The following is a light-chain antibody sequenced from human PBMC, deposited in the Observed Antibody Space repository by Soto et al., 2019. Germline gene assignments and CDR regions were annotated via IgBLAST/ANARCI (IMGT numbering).Light chain of an antibody. CDR2: GPS. V-gene: IGKV3-20*01. J-gene: IGKJ2*01. CDR1: QSVNRAY. CDR3: QRYGNSPPYP. Sequence: EVVLTQSPGTLSLSPGERATLSCRASQSVNRAYLAWYQHKPGQAPRLLMYGPSNRASALPHRFSGSRPGTDFTLTISSLEPEDFAVYYCQRYGNSPPYPFGQGTKRQIK.